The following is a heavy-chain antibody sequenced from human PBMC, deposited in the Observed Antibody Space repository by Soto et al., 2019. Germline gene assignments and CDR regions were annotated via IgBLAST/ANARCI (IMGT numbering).Heavy chain of an antibody. D-gene: IGHD6-13*01. CDR1: GYTFTSYG. CDR3: ARDRPTLGIAAAGTIYGYYGMDV. CDR2: ISAYNGNT. Sequence: ASVKVSCKASGYTFTSYGISWVRQAPGQGLEWMGWISAYNGNTNYAQKLQGRVTMTTDTSTSTAYMELRSLRSDDTAVYYCARDRPTLGIAAAGTIYGYYGMDVWGQGTTVTVSS. J-gene: IGHJ6*02. V-gene: IGHV1-18*01.